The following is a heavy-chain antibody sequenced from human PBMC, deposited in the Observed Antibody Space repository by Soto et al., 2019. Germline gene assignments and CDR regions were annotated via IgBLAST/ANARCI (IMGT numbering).Heavy chain of an antibody. CDR1: GGTFSSYA. CDR3: ARAPRDGYNAHYFCY. D-gene: IGHD5-12*01. V-gene: IGHV1-69*01. Sequence: QVQLVQSGAEVKKPGSSVKVSCKASGGTFSSYAISWVRQAPGQGLEWMGGIIPIFGTANYAQKFQGRVTITADESTSPAYIELSSLRSEDTAVYYCARAPRDGYNAHYFCYWGQGNLVTVSS. CDR2: IIPIFGTA. J-gene: IGHJ4*02.